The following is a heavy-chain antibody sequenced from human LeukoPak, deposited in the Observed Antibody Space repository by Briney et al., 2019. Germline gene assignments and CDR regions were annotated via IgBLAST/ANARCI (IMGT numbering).Heavy chain of an antibody. Sequence: ETLSLTCTVSGGSISSYYWSWIRQSPGKGLEWIGYIYNSGSANYNPSLKSRVIISVDTSKNQFSLKLSSVTAADMAVYHGAREYCSSTSCYFDYWGQGTLVTVSS. V-gene: IGHV4-59*01. CDR1: GGSISSYY. CDR3: AREYCSSTSCYFDY. J-gene: IGHJ4*02. D-gene: IGHD2-2*01. CDR2: IYNSGSA.